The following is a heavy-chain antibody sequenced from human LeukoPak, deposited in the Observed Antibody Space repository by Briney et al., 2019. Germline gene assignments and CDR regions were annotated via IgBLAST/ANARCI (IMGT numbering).Heavy chain of an antibody. V-gene: IGHV4-4*07. J-gene: IGHJ4*02. CDR2: IYTSGST. Sequence: SETLSLTCAVSGGSMSSYYWSWIRQPAGKGLEWIGRIYTSGSTNYNPSLKSRVTMSVDTSKNQFSLKLSSVTAADTAVYYRARDWGAYLFDYWGQGTLVTVSS. CDR3: ARDWGAYLFDY. D-gene: IGHD3-16*01. CDR1: GGSMSSYY.